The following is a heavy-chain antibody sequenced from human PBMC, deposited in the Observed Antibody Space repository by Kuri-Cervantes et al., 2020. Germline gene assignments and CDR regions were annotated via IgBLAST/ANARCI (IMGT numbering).Heavy chain of an antibody. J-gene: IGHJ4*01. CDR3: AKAGGLSGSYSGHYFDY. CDR1: GYTFTSYG. Sequence: ASVKVSCKASGYTFTSYGISWMRQAPGQGLEWMGWISAYNGNTNYAQNVQGRVIMTTDTSTSTVYMELRSLRSDDTAIYYCAKAGGLSGSYSGHYFDYWGQGTLVTVSS. D-gene: IGHD1-26*01. CDR2: ISAYNGNT. V-gene: IGHV1-18*01.